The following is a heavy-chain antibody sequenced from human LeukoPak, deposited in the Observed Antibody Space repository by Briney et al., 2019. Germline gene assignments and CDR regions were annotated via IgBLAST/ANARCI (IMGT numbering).Heavy chain of an antibody. D-gene: IGHD6-6*01. CDR2: ISYDGSNK. CDR1: GFTFSSYA. Sequence: GGSLRLSCAASGFTFSSYAMHWVRQAPGKGLEWVAVISYDGSNKYYADSVKGRFTISRDDSKNTLYLQMNSLRAEDTAVYYCARGVAAPHYWGQGTLVTVSS. CDR3: ARGVAAPHY. V-gene: IGHV3-30-3*01. J-gene: IGHJ4*02.